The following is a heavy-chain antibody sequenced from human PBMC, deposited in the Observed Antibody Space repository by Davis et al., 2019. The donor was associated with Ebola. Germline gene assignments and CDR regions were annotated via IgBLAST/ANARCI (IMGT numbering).Heavy chain of an antibody. CDR3: ARLVGAVAGSYYYYGMDV. V-gene: IGHV4-61*01. CDR1: GGSVSSGSYY. D-gene: IGHD6-19*01. J-gene: IGHJ6*02. Sequence: SETLSLTCTVSGGSVSSGSYYWSWIRQPPGKGLEWIGYIYYSGSTNYNPSLKSRVTISVDTSKNQFSLKLSSVTAADTAVYYCARLVGAVAGSYYYYGMDVWGQGTTVTVSS. CDR2: IYYSGST.